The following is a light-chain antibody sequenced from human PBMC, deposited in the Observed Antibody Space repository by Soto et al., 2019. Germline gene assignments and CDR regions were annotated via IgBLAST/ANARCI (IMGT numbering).Light chain of an antibody. Sequence: DIVMTQSPLSLPVTPGEPASISCRSSQSLLHSDGYDCLDWYLQKPGQSPQLLIYLGSNRASGVPDRFSGSVSGTDFTLRISRVEAEDVGVYYGMQGLQTPVTFGGGTKVEIK. V-gene: IGKV2-28*01. CDR2: LGS. J-gene: IGKJ4*01. CDR1: QSLLHSDGYDC. CDR3: MQGLQTPVT.